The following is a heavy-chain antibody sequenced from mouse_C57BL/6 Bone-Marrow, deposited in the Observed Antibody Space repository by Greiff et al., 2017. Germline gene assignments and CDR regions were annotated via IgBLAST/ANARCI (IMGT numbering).Heavy chain of an antibody. CDR1: GYTFTSYW. CDR3: ASGGDYGNSSYFDY. Sequence: QVQLQQPGAELVKPGASVKLSCKASGYTFTSYWMQWVKQRPGQGLEWIGEIDPSDSYTTYNQKFKGKATLTVDTSSSTAYMQLSSLTSEDSAVLYCASGGDYGNSSYFDYWGQGTTLTVSS. J-gene: IGHJ2*01. D-gene: IGHD1-1*01. CDR2: IDPSDSYT. V-gene: IGHV1-50*01.